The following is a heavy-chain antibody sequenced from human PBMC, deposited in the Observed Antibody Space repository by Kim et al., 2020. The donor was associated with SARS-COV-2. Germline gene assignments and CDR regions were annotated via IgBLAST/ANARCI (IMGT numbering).Heavy chain of an antibody. D-gene: IGHD6-6*01. CDR3: ARYPLEYSSSSGVDY. J-gene: IGHJ4*02. V-gene: IGHV3-74*01. Sequence: SVKGRFTLSRDNAQNTLCLQMNSLWAEDTAVYYCARYPLEYSSSSGVDYWGQGTLVTVSS.